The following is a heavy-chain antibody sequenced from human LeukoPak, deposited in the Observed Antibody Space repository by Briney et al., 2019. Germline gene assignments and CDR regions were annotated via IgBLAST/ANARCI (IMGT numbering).Heavy chain of an antibody. CDR2: INWNGGST. Sequence: GGSLRLSCAASGFTFDDYGTSWVRQAPGKGLEWVSGINWNGGSTDYADSVKGRFTISRDNAKNSLSLQMNRLKAEDTAVYYCARDRSPFSTVTTDFDYWGQGTLVTVSS. CDR1: GFTFDDYG. D-gene: IGHD4-17*01. J-gene: IGHJ4*02. V-gene: IGHV3-20*04. CDR3: ARDRSPFSTVTTDFDY.